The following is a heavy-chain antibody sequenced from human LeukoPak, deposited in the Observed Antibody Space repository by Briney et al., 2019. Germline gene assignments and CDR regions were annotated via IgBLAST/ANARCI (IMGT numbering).Heavy chain of an antibody. V-gene: IGHV4-39*01. CDR3: ARHCDPPLVVRGVHPFDY. CDR2: IYYSGST. Sequence: SETLSLTCTVSGGSISSSSYYWGWIRQPPGKGLEWIGSIYYSGSTYYNPSLKSRVTISVDTSKNQFSLKLSSVTAADTAVYYCARHCDPPLVVRGVHPFDYWGQGTLVTVSS. D-gene: IGHD3-10*01. J-gene: IGHJ4*02. CDR1: GGSISSSSYY.